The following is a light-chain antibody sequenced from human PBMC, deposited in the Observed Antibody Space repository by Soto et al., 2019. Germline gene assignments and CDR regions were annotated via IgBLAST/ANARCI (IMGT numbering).Light chain of an antibody. Sequence: PGQRATLSCRASQRVSSSYLAWYQQKPGQAPRLLIYGASSRATGIPDRFSGSGYGTDFTLTISRLEPEDFAVYYCQQYGSSPRVTFGQGTRLEIK. CDR2: GAS. J-gene: IGKJ5*01. CDR3: QQYGSSPRVT. V-gene: IGKV3-20*01. CDR1: QRVSSSY.